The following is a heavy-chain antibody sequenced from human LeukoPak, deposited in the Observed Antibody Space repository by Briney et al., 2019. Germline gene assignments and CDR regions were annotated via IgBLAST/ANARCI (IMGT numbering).Heavy chain of an antibody. CDR2: TYYRCKWYN. J-gene: IGHJ4*02. V-gene: IGHV6-1*01. D-gene: IGHD1-26*01. CDR1: GDIVSSNSVA. Sequence: QTLSLTCAISGDIVSSNSVAWNWIRQSPSRGLEWLGSTYYRCKWYNDYPLSVKSRIPINTDTSNTQFSLQPNSVTPEDTAVYYCARDRGSLRYYFDYWGQGTLVTVSS. CDR3: ARDRGSLRYYFDY.